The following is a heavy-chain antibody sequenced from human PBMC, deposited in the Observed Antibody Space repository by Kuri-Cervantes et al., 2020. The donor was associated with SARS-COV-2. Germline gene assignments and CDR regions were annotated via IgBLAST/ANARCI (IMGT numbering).Heavy chain of an antibody. Sequence: GSLRLSCDVSGDSMNNGNWWTWVRQTPGKGLEWIGEIYHNGNTNYNPSLKSRVTISVDESKNQFSLKLNSVTAADTVVYYCASLLLWQQFAHWGQGILVTVSS. CDR1: GDSMNNGNW. D-gene: IGHD5-24*01. V-gene: IGHV4-4*02. CDR2: IYHNGNT. CDR3: ASLLLWQQFAH. J-gene: IGHJ4*02.